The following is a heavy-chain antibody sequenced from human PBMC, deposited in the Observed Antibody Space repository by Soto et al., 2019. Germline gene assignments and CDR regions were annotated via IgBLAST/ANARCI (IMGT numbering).Heavy chain of an antibody. CDR2: IYHSGST. V-gene: IGHV4-4*02. CDR3: SRGKYYDFWSGYYYFDY. D-gene: IGHD3-3*01. Sequence: QVQLQESGPGLVKPSGTLSLTCAVSSGSISSSNWWCWVRQPPGKGLEWIGEIYHSGSTNYNPSLKSRVTISVYKAKNQFSLKLSSVTAADTAVYYCSRGKYYDFWSGYYYFDYGGQGTLVTVSS. CDR1: SGSISSSNW. J-gene: IGHJ4*02.